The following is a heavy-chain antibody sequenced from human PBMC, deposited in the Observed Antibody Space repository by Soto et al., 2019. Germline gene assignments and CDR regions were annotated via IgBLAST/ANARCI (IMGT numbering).Heavy chain of an antibody. CDR3: ARQQLVDYYYDYMDV. CDR2: IKQDGSEK. CDR1: GFTFSSYW. J-gene: IGHJ6*03. D-gene: IGHD6-13*01. Sequence: GGSLRLSCAASGFTFSSYWMSWVRQAPGKGLEWVANIKQDGSEKYYVDSVKGRFTISRDNAKNSLYLQMNSLRAEDTAMYYCARQQLVDYYYDYMDVWGKGTTVTVSS. V-gene: IGHV3-7*01.